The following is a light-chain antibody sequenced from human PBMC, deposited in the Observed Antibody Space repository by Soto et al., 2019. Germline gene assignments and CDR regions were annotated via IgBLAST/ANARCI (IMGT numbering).Light chain of an antibody. CDR2: DDS. V-gene: IGLV3-21*02. Sequence: ELTQPPSVSVAPGQTARITCGGNNLGSKSVHWYQQKPGQAPVVVVYDDSDRPSGIPKRFSGSNSGNTATLTISRVEVGDEADYYCQVWESSSDQYVFGTGTKVTVL. CDR1: NLGSKS. CDR3: QVWESSSDQYV. J-gene: IGLJ1*01.